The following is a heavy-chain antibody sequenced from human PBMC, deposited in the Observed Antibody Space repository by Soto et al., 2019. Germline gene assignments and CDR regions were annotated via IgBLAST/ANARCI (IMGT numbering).Heavy chain of an antibody. V-gene: IGHV4-30-4*01. CDR2: IYYSGSS. D-gene: IGHD4-17*01. CDR3: ARTTVITYTGDVFYYFDY. Sequence: SETLSLTCTVSGGSIGSGDYYWSWIRQPPGKGLEWLGYIYYSGSSYYNPSLKSRVTMSVDTSKNQFSLKLSSVTAADTAVYYCARTTVITYTGDVFYYFDYWGRGTLVTVSS. J-gene: IGHJ4*02. CDR1: GGSIGSGDYY.